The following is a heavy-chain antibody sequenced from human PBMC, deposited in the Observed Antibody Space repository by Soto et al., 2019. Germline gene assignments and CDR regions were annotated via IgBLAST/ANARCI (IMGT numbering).Heavy chain of an antibody. Sequence: GGSLRLSCAASGFTFSSYWMSWVRQAPGKGLEWVANIKQDGSEKYYVDSVKGRFTISRDNAKNSLYLQMNSLRAEDTAVYYCAREGRRITIFGVVIDDYYGMDFWGQGTTVTVSS. CDR3: AREGRRITIFGVVIDDYYGMDF. J-gene: IGHJ6*02. D-gene: IGHD3-3*01. CDR2: IKQDGSEK. V-gene: IGHV3-7*01. CDR1: GFTFSSYW.